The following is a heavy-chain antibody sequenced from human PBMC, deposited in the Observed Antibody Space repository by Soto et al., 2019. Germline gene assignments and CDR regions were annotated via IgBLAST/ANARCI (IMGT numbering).Heavy chain of an antibody. CDR2: IYYSGST. V-gene: IGHV4-39*01. J-gene: IGHJ3*02. D-gene: IGHD2-15*01. CDR1: GGSISSSSYY. CDR3: ARHSVVLDAFDI. Sequence: QLQLQESGPGLVKPSETLSLTCTVSGGSISSSSYYWGWIRQPPGKGLEWIGSIYYSGSTYYNPSLRRRVTISVDTSKNQFSLKLSSVTAADTAVYYCARHSVVLDAFDIWGQGTMVTVSS.